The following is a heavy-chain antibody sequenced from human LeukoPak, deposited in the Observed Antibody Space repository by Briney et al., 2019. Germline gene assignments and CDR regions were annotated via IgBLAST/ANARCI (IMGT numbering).Heavy chain of an antibody. CDR1: GGSIRSTGSY. CDR3: VRDNCSSGICHWKKYNWFDP. J-gene: IGHJ5*02. D-gene: IGHD2-2*01. CDR2: IYHSGTT. Sequence: PSETLSLTCTVSGGSIRSTGSYWGWIRQPPGKRLEWIGSIYHSGTTYYKASLKSRNTMSEDTTKNQFSLKLNSVTAADTAFYFCVRDNCSSGICHWKKYNWFDPWGQGTLVTVSS. V-gene: IGHV4-39*07.